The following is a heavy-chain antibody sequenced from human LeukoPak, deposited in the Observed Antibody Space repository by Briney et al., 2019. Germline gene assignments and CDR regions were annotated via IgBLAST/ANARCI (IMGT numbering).Heavy chain of an antibody. CDR1: GFTFADYG. Sequence: GGSLRLSCAASGFTFADYGMSWVRQAPGKGLEWVSGINWNGDSTGYADSVKGGFTISRDNAKNSLYLQMNSLRGEDTAVYYCASDGAYAMAVWGQGTTVTVSS. J-gene: IGHJ6*02. CDR3: ASDGAYAMAV. CDR2: INWNGDST. D-gene: IGHD1-26*01. V-gene: IGHV3-20*04.